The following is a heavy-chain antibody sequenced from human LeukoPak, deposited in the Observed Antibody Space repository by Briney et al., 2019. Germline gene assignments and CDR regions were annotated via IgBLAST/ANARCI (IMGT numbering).Heavy chain of an antibody. D-gene: IGHD3-22*01. J-gene: IGHJ4*02. CDR2: ISAYNGNT. CDR1: GYTFTSYG. CDR3: AGDLYYYDSSGYTPLFDY. Sequence: ASVKVSCKSSGYTFTSYGISWVRQAPGQGLEWMGWISAYNGNTNYPQKLQGRVTMTTDTYTRTAYMELRSLRSDDTAVYYCAGDLYYYDSSGYTPLFDYWGQGTLVTVSS. V-gene: IGHV1-18*01.